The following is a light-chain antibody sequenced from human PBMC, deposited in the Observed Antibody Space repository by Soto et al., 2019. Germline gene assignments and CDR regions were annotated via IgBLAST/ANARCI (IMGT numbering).Light chain of an antibody. CDR3: SSYTTNFTLLIV. J-gene: IGLJ1*01. CDR1: SSDVGGYNY. Sequence: QSALTQPASVSGSPGQSITISCTGTSSDVGGYNYVSWYQQHPGKAPKLMIYGVTNRPSGVSNRFSGSKSGNTASLTISGLQAEDEADYYCSSYTTNFTLLIVFGNGTKVTVL. CDR2: GVT. V-gene: IGLV2-14*01.